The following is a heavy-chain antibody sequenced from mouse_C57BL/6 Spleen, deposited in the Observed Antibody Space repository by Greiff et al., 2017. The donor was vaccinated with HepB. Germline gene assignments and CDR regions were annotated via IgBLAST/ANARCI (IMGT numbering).Heavy chain of an antibody. Sequence: QVQLQQSGAELAKPGASVKLSCKASGYTFTSYWMHWVKQRPGQGLEWIGYINPSSGYTKYNQKFKDKATVTADKSSSTAYMQLSSLTYEDAAVYYCARNYDYWGQGTTLTVSS. CDR2: INPSSGYT. J-gene: IGHJ2*01. CDR3: ARNYDY. CDR1: GYTFTSYW. V-gene: IGHV1-7*01.